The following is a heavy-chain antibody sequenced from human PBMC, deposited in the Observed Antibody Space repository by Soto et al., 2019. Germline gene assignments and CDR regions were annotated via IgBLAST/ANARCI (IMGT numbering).Heavy chain of an antibody. CDR2: ISAYNGNT. J-gene: IGHJ6*02. Sequence: ASVKVSCKASGYTFTSYGISWVRQAPGQGLEWMGWISAYNGNTNYAQKLQGRVTMTTDTSTSTAYMELRSLRSDDTAVYYCARIGEYDFWSGYYNYYYGMAVWGQGTTVTVSS. D-gene: IGHD3-3*01. CDR3: ARIGEYDFWSGYYNYYYGMAV. V-gene: IGHV1-18*01. CDR1: GYTFTSYG.